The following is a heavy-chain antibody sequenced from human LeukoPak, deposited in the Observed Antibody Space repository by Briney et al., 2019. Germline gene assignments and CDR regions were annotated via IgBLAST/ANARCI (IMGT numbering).Heavy chain of an antibody. D-gene: IGHD3-3*01. CDR3: TRGRFLEWLFSDP. J-gene: IGHJ5*02. CDR2: IRSKAYGGTA. V-gene: IGHV3-49*04. Sequence: PGESLRLSCTASGFTFGDYIMSWVRQAPGKGLEWVGFIRSKAYGGTAEYAASVKGRFTISRDDSKSIAHLQMNSLKTEDTAVYYCTRGRFLEWLFSDPWGQGTLVTVSS. CDR1: GFTFGDYI.